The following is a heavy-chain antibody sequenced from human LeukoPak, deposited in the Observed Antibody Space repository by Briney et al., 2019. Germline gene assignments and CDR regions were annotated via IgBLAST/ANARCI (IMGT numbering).Heavy chain of an antibody. V-gene: IGHV4-59*01. Sequence: SETLSLTCTVSGGSISSYYWSWIRQPPGKGLEWIGYIYYSGSTNYNPSLKSRVTISVDTSKNQFSLKLSSVTAADTAVYYCARDLGRDYGGKARGFYMDVWGKGTTVTVSS. CDR1: GGSISSYY. CDR3: ARDLGRDYGGKARGFYMDV. CDR2: IYYSGST. D-gene: IGHD4-23*01. J-gene: IGHJ6*03.